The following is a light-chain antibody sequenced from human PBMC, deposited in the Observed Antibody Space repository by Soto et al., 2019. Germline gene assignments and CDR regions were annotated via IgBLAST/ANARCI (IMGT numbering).Light chain of an antibody. V-gene: IGKV3-20*01. Sequence: EIVLTQSPGTLSLSTGERATLSCRASQSVSSSYLAWYQQKTGQAPRLLIYGASSRATGIPDMFSGSGSGTDFTLTISRLEPEDFAVYYCQQYGSSPYTFGQGTKLEIK. CDR3: QQYGSSPYT. CDR1: QSVSSSY. J-gene: IGKJ2*01. CDR2: GAS.